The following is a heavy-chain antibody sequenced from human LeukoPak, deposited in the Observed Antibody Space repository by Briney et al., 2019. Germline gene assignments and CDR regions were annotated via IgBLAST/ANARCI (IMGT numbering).Heavy chain of an antibody. CDR1: GFTLNNYA. Sequence: GGSLRLSCAGSGFTLNNYAMSWVRRARRKGLEWVSTIMIGGDGKHYADSVKGRFTISRDRSESTLFLQMDDLRADDTAVYYCVRAAPQNCYPSSCSLFDKWGQGTLVTVSS. CDR3: VRAAPQNCYPSSCSLFDK. V-gene: IGHV3-23*01. D-gene: IGHD2-2*01. J-gene: IGHJ4*02. CDR2: IMIGGDGK.